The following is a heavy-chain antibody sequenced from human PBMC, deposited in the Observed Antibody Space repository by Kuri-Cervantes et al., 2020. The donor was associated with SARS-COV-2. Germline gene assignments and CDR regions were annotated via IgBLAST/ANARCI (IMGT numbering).Heavy chain of an antibody. Sequence: SETLSLTCAASGFAFGSYWMTWVRQAPGKGLEWIGEINHSGSTNYNPSLKSRVTVSVDTSKNQFSLKLSSVTAADTAVYYCARGLGEQQLVFDYWGQGTLVTVSS. V-gene: IGHV4-34*01. CDR1: GFAFGSYW. D-gene: IGHD6-13*01. J-gene: IGHJ4*02. CDR2: INHSGST. CDR3: ARGLGEQQLVFDY.